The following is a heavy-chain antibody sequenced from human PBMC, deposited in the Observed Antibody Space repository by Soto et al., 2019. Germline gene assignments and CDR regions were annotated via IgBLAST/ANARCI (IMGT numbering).Heavy chain of an antibody. V-gene: IGHV3-33*01. J-gene: IGHJ4*02. D-gene: IGHD3-10*01. CDR1: GFTFSSYG. Sequence: GGSLRLSCAASGFTFSSYGMHWVRQAPGKGLEWVAVIWYDGSNKYYADSVKGRFTISRDNSKNTLYLQMDSLRAEYRAVYYCARDYFSYFDYWGQGTLVTVSS. CDR3: ARDYFSYFDY. CDR2: IWYDGSNK.